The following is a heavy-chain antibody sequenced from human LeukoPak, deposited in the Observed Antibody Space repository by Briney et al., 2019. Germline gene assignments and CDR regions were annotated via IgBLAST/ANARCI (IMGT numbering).Heavy chain of an antibody. D-gene: IGHD2-2*01. J-gene: IGHJ5*02. CDR3: ARVGCSSTSCNNWFDP. V-gene: IGHV4-59*12. Sequence: PETLSLTCTVSGGSISSYYWSWIRQPPGKGREWIGYIYHSGSTYYNPSLKSRVTISVDRSKNQFSLKLSSVTAADTAVYYCARVGCSSTSCNNWFDPWGQGTLVTVSS. CDR2: IYHSGST. CDR1: GGSISSYY.